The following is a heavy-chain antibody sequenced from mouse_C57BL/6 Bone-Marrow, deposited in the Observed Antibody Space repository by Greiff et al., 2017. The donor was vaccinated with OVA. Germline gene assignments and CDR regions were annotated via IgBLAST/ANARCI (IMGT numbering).Heavy chain of an antibody. CDR3: ARQVLGRAFDY. CDR1: GFTFSDYG. Sequence: EVKLMESGGGLVQPGGSLKLSCAASGFTFSDYGMAWVRQAPRKGPEWVAFISNLAYSIYYADTVTGRFTISRENAKNTLYLEMSSLRSEDTAMYYCARQVLGRAFDYWGQGTTLTVSS. D-gene: IGHD4-1*01. J-gene: IGHJ2*01. CDR2: ISNLAYSI. V-gene: IGHV5-15*01.